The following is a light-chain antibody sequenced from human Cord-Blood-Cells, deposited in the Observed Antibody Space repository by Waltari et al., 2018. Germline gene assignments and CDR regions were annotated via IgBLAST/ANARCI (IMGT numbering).Light chain of an antibody. CDR2: SNN. J-gene: IGLJ1*01. CDR3: AAWDDSLNGYV. V-gene: IGLV1-44*01. CDR1: SSNIGSNT. Sequence: QSVLTQPPSASGTPGQRVTISCSGSSSNIGSNTVNWYQQLPGTAPKLLIYSNNLRPSGVPYRFSGSKSGTSASLAISGLQSEDEADYYCAAWDDSLNGYVFGTGTKVTVL.